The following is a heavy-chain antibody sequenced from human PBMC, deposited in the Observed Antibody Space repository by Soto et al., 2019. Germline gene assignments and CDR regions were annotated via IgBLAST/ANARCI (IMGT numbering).Heavy chain of an antibody. CDR3: ARFVEYSSSSPYYYYYGMDL. CDR1: GYTFTSYA. Sequence: ASVKVSCKASGYTFTSYAMHWVRQAPGQRLEWMGWINAGNGNTKYSQKFQGRVTITRDTSASTAYMELSSLRSEDTAVYYCARFVEYSSSSPYYYYYGMDLWGQGTTVTVSS. V-gene: IGHV1-3*01. J-gene: IGHJ6*02. D-gene: IGHD6-6*01. CDR2: INAGNGNT.